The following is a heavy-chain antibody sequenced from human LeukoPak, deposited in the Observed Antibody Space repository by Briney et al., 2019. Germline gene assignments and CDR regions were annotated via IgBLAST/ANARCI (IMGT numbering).Heavy chain of an antibody. CDR3: ARSHLGYFDY. Sequence: SQTLSLTCAISGDSVSTNSAAWNWIRQSPSGGLEWLGRTYYRSKWYDDYAVSVKSRITINPDTSKNQLSLQLNSVTPEDTAVYYCARSHLGYFDYWGQGTLVTVSS. D-gene: IGHD7-27*01. CDR2: TYYRSKWYD. CDR1: GDSVSTNSAA. V-gene: IGHV6-1*01. J-gene: IGHJ4*02.